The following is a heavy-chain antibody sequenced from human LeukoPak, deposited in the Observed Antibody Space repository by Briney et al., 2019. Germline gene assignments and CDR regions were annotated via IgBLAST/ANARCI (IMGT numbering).Heavy chain of an antibody. V-gene: IGHV4-4*07. CDR2: IYTSGST. CDR1: GGSISSYY. Sequence: SGTLSLTCAVSGGSISSYYWSWIRQPAGKGLEWIGRIYTSGSTNYNPSLKSRVTMSVDTSKNQFSLKLSSVTAADTAVYYCAREWTVRGVIIMRNWFDPWGQGTLVTVSS. J-gene: IGHJ5*02. CDR3: AREWTVRGVIIMRNWFDP. D-gene: IGHD3-10*01.